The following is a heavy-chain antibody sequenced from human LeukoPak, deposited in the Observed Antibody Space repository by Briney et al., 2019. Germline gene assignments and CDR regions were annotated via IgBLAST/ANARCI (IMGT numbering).Heavy chain of an antibody. Sequence: GRSLRLSCAASGFTFSSYGMHWVRQAPGKGLEWVAVIWYDGSNKYYADSVKGRFTISRDNSKNTLYLQMNSLRAEDTAVYYCARDPQTDIVVVPAAPDYWGQGTLVTVSS. J-gene: IGHJ4*02. CDR3: ARDPQTDIVVVPAAPDY. CDR1: GFTFSSYG. D-gene: IGHD2-2*01. V-gene: IGHV3-33*01. CDR2: IWYDGSNK.